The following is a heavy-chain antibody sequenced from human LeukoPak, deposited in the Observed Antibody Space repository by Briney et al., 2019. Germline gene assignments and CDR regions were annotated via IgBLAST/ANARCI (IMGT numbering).Heavy chain of an antibody. CDR2: INSNGAVI. CDR1: GFSSSDYG. Sequence: GGSLRLSCAASGFSSSDYGMNWVRRAPGKGLEWLSHINSNGAVISYADSVKGRFTISRDTAKSSLYLQMNSLKIEDTAIYFCARDPDGDYDFDYWGQGTLVTVSS. V-gene: IGHV3-48*01. J-gene: IGHJ4*02. CDR3: ARDPDGDYDFDY. D-gene: IGHD4-17*01.